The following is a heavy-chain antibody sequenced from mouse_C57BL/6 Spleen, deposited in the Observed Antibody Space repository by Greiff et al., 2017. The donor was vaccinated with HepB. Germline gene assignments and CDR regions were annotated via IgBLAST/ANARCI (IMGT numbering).Heavy chain of an antibody. CDR3: TRKGYGNYGAMDY. Sequence: QVQLQQSGAELVRPGASVTLSCKASGYTFTDYEMHWVKQTPVHGLEWIGAIDPETGGTAYNQKFKGKAILTADKSSSTAYMELRSLTSEDSAVYYGTRKGYGNYGAMDYWGQGTSVTVSS. D-gene: IGHD2-1*01. J-gene: IGHJ4*01. V-gene: IGHV1-15*01. CDR1: GYTFTDYE. CDR2: IDPETGGT.